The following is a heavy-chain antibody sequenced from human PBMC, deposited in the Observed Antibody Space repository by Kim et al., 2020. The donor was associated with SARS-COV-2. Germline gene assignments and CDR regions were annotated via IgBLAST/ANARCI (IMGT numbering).Heavy chain of an antibody. Sequence: SETLSLTCTVSGGSISSYYWSWIRQPPGKGLEWIGYIYYSGSTNYNPSLKSRVTISVDTSKNQFSLKLSSVTAADTAVYYCARDLGSGSYYIFDYWGQGTLVTVSS. CDR1: GGSISSYY. CDR2: IYYSGST. J-gene: IGHJ4*02. V-gene: IGHV4-59*13. D-gene: IGHD3-10*01. CDR3: ARDLGSGSYYIFDY.